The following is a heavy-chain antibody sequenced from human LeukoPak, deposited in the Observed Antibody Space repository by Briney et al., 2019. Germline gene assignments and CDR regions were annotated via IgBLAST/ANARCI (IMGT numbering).Heavy chain of an antibody. CDR1: GGSISSYY. CDR2: IYYSGST. J-gene: IGHJ4*02. CDR3: ARDYPSLDY. V-gene: IGHV4-59*01. Sequence: PSETLSLTCTVSGGSISSYYWSWIRQPLGKGLEWIGYIYYSGSTHYNPSLKSRVTISVDTSKNQFSLKLSSVTAADTAVYYCARDYPSLDYWGQGTLVTVSS.